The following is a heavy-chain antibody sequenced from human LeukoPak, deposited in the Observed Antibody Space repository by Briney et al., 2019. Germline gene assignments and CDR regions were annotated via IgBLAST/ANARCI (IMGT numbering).Heavy chain of an antibody. J-gene: IGHJ4*02. Sequence: SETLSLTCSVSNDSIRNYYWSWIRQPPGKALEWIGYIYHTGNTNYNPSLKSRLTMSIDTSKNQFSLNLNSVTAADTAVYYCARGNYGSGSYYVVDFDYWGQGTLVTVSS. CDR1: NDSIRNYY. CDR2: IYHTGNT. V-gene: IGHV4-59*01. D-gene: IGHD3-10*01. CDR3: ARGNYGSGSYYVVDFDY.